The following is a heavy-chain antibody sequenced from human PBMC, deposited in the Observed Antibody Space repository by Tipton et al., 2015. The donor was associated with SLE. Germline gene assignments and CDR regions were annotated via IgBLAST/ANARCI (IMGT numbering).Heavy chain of an antibody. D-gene: IGHD1-14*01. CDR1: GFTFDDYA. Sequence: SLRLSCAASGFTFDDYAMHWVRQAPGKGLEWVSAISGSGGSTYYADSVKGRFTISRDNSKNTLYLQMNSLRAEDTAVYYCAKDDGRNPRPFDYWGQGTLVTVSS. CDR3: AKDDGRNPRPFDY. J-gene: IGHJ4*02. CDR2: ISGSGGST. V-gene: IGHV3-23*01.